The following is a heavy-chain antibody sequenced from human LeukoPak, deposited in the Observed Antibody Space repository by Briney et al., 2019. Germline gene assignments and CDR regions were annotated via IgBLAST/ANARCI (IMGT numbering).Heavy chain of an antibody. CDR1: GGSISSGSYY. Sequence: SETLSLTCTVSGGSISSGSYYWSWIRQPAGKGLEWIGRIYTSGSTNYNPSLKSRVTTSVDTSKNQFSLKLSSVTAADTAVYYCAREYSGYDPDFDHYYYYYMDVWGKGTTVTVSS. CDR3: AREYSGYDPDFDHYYYYYMDV. J-gene: IGHJ6*03. V-gene: IGHV4-61*02. D-gene: IGHD5-12*01. CDR2: IYTSGST.